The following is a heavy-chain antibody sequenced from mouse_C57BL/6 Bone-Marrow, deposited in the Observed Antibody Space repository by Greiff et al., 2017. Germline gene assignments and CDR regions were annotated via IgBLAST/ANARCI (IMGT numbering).Heavy chain of an antibody. J-gene: IGHJ1*03. V-gene: IGHV1-55*01. CDR1: GYTFTSYW. Sequence: VQLQQSGAELVKPGASVKMSCKASGYTFTSYWITWVKQRPGQGLEWIGDIYPGSGSTNYNEKFKSTATLTVDTSSSTAYMQLSSLTSEDSAVYYWARWSDCSSGWYFDVWGTGTTVTVSS. CDR3: ARWSDCSSGWYFDV. CDR2: IYPGSGST. D-gene: IGHD1-1*01.